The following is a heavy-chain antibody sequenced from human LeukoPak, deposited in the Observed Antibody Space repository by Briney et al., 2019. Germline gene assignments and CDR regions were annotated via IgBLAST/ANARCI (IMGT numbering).Heavy chain of an antibody. CDR2: IYSGGST. V-gene: IGHV3-66*01. J-gene: IGHJ4*02. Sequence: PGGSLRLSCAASGFTVSSNYMSWVRQAPGKGLEWVSVIYSGGSTYYADSVKGRFTISRDNSKNTLYLQMSSLRAEDTAVYYCARGKAGRGGLYYFDYWGQGTLVTVSS. CDR1: GFTVSSNY. CDR3: ARGKAGRGGLYYFDY. D-gene: IGHD6-19*01.